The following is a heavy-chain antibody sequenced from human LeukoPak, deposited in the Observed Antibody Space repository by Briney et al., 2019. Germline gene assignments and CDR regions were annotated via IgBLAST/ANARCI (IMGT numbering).Heavy chain of an antibody. CDR2: IGKSGRT. CDR3: ASGAEGWNY. V-gene: IGHV3-13*01. J-gene: IGHJ4*02. CDR1: GFTFSSYD. Sequence: PGRSLRLSCAASGFTFSSYDMHWVRQVTGKGLEWVSGIGKSGRTYYAGSVKGRFTISRENAKNSLYLQMNDLRAGDTAVYYCASGAEGWNYWGQGTLVTVSS. D-gene: IGHD2-15*01.